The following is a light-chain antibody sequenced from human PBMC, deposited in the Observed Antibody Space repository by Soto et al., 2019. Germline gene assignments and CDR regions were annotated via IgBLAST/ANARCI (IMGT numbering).Light chain of an antibody. CDR1: SRDVGGSNY. V-gene: IGLV2-14*01. Sequence: QSALIQPASVSGSPGQSITISCTGTSRDVGGSNYVSWYQHHPHRAPKLLIYEVSYRPSGVSSPFSGSKSGNTASLTISGPQAEDDADYYCSSYTSSNTLEVFGVGTKLTVL. J-gene: IGLJ2*01. CDR2: EVS. CDR3: SSYTSSNTLEV.